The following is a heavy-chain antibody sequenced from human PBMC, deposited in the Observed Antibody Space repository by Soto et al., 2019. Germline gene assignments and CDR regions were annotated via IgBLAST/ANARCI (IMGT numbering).Heavy chain of an antibody. CDR1: GAAPNSGNYY. D-gene: IGHD2-21*01. V-gene: IGHV4-31*02. Sequence: PSETLSLTCSVSGAAPNSGNYYWSWIRQVPGKGLERIGHIYVTGAVDYNPSLRDRITTSQDTSERQFSMNLRLVTAADTAVYYCARLRIATNNYKWFDPWGQGTLVTV. CDR2: IYVTGAV. CDR3: ARLRIATNNYKWFDP. J-gene: IGHJ5*02.